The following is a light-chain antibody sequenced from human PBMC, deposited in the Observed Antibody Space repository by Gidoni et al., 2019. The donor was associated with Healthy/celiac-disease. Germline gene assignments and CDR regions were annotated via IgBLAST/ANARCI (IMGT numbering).Light chain of an antibody. J-gene: IGLJ1*01. CDR3: QVWDSSSDHSV. Sequence: SYVLTQPPSVSVAPGKTARITCGGNNIGSKSVHWYQQKPGQAPVLVIYYDSDRPAGTPERFAGSNSGNTDSLTISRGEAGDEADYYGQVWDSSSDHSVFGTGTKVTVL. V-gene: IGLV3-21*04. CDR2: YDS. CDR1: NIGSKS.